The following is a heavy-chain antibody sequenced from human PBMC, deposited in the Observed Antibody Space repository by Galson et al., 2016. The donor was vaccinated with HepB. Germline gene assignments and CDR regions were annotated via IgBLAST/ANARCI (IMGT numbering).Heavy chain of an antibody. Sequence: SLRLSCAASGFTFSSYGMHWVRQAPGKGLECVAVISYDGSNKYYADSVKGRFTISRDNSKNTLYLQMNSLRAEDTVVYYCAKEGWVFSYYFDYWGQGTLVTVSS. CDR3: AKEGWVFSYYFDY. CDR2: ISYDGSNK. V-gene: IGHV3-30*18. CDR1: GFTFSSYG. D-gene: IGHD2/OR15-2a*01. J-gene: IGHJ4*02.